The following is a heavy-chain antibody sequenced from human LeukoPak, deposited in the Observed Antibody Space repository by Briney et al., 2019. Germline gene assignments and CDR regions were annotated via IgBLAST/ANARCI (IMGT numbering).Heavy chain of an antibody. CDR2: INSDGSST. CDR1: GFTFRNYW. D-gene: IGHD6-19*01. V-gene: IGHV3-74*01. Sequence: GGCLRLSCAASGFTFRNYWMHWVRQDAGKWLVWVSRINSDGSSTTYADSVKGRLTISRDNAKNTLYLQMSSVRAEDTAVYYCVRESSAWELDYWGQGTLVTVSS. J-gene: IGHJ4*02. CDR3: VRESSAWELDY.